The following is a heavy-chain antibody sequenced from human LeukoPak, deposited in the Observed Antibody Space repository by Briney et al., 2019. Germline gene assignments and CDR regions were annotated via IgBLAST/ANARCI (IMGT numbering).Heavy chain of an antibody. D-gene: IGHD3-10*01. CDR1: GGSISSYY. CDR3: ARVLIRGVFDY. CDR2: IYYSGST. V-gene: IGHV4-59*08. J-gene: IGHJ4*02. Sequence: SETLSLTCTVSGGSISSYYWSWIRQPPEKGLEWIGYIYYSGSTNYNPSLKSRVTISVDTSKNQFSLKLSSVTAADTAVYYCARVLIRGVFDYWGQGTLVTVSS.